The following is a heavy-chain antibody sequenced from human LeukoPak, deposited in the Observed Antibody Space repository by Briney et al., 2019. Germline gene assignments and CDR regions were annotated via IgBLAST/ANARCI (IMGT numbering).Heavy chain of an antibody. D-gene: IGHD3-22*01. V-gene: IGHV5-51*01. CDR3: AKTNYYETSGWASGLSPFDM. CDR1: GYGFTTFW. J-gene: IGHJ3*02. Sequence: GESLKISCKGSGYGFTTFWIAWVRQVPGKGLEWIGVIYPVNSDTRYSPSFQGQVTISVDKSTSTAYLQWSSLKASDTAMYYCAKTNYYETSGWASGLSPFDMWGRGTMVTVSS. CDR2: IYPVNSDT.